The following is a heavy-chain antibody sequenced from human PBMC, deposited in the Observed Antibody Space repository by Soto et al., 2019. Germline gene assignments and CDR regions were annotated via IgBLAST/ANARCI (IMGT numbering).Heavy chain of an antibody. CDR1: GFTVSSNY. J-gene: IGHJ4*02. D-gene: IGHD4-17*01. V-gene: IGHV3-53*04. Sequence: EVQLVESGGGLVQPGGSLRLSCAASGFTVSSNYMSWVRQAPGKGLEWVSVIYSGGSTYYADSVKGRFTISRHNSKNTLYLQMNSLRAEDTAVYYCARHYGDYRGNFDYWGQGTLVNVSS. CDR3: ARHYGDYRGNFDY. CDR2: IYSGGST.